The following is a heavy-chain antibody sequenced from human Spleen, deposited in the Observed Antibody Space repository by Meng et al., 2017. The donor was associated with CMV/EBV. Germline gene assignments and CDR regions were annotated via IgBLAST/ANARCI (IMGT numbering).Heavy chain of an antibody. CDR1: SISSGGYY. CDR2: IYYSGST. D-gene: IGHD1-1*01. J-gene: IGHJ6*02. V-gene: IGHV4-31*02. Sequence: SISSGGYYWSWIRQHPGKGLEWLGYIYYSGSTYYNPSLKSRVTISVDTSKNQFSLKLSSVTAADTAVYYCARINWNLDYYYYGMDVWGQGTTVTVSS. CDR3: ARINWNLDYYYYGMDV.